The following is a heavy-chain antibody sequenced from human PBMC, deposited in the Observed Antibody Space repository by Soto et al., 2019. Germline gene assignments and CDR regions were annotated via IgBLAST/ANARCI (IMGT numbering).Heavy chain of an antibody. V-gene: IGHV4-34*01. CDR2: INHSGST. J-gene: IGHJ5*02. Sequence: SETLSLTCAVYGGSFSGYYWSWIRQPPGKGLEWIGEINHSGSTNYNPSLKSRVTISVDTSKNQFSLKLSSVTAADTAVYYCARCGDGYNFNWFDPWGQGTLVTVSS. CDR1: GGSFSGYY. D-gene: IGHD5-12*01. CDR3: ARCGDGYNFNWFDP.